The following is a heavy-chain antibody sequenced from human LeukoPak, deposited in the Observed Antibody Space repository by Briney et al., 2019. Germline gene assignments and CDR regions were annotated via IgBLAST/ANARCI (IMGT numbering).Heavy chain of an antibody. D-gene: IGHD3-10*01. CDR2: IIPIFGTA. J-gene: IGHJ5*02. CDR3: ARTNQHYGSGTPKPFDP. CDR1: GGTFSSYA. Sequence: GASVKVSCKASGGTFSSYAISWVRQAPGQGLEWMGGIIPIFGTANYAQKFQGRVTITRDTSASTAYMELSSLRSEDTAVYYCARTNQHYGSGTPKPFDPWGQGTLVTVSS. V-gene: IGHV1-69*05.